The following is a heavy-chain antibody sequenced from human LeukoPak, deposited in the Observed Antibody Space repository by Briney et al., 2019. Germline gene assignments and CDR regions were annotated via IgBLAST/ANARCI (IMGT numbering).Heavy chain of an antibody. Sequence: GRSLRLSCAASGFTFDEYAMHWVRQPPGKGLEWVSGISWNSYDIGYADSVKGRFTISRDNAKNSLYLQMNSLRAEDMALYYCAKGVGTSYHHHMDVWGKGTTVIVSS. CDR3: AKGVGTSYHHHMDV. V-gene: IGHV3-9*03. D-gene: IGHD6-6*01. J-gene: IGHJ6*03. CDR1: GFTFDEYA. CDR2: ISWNSYDI.